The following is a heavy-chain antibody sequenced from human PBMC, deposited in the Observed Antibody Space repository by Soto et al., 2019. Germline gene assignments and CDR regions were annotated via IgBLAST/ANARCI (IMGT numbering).Heavy chain of an antibody. J-gene: IGHJ5*02. CDR3: ARDVLTAVAGSVNWFDP. CDR2: IWYDGTKK. V-gene: IGHV3-33*01. Sequence: GGSLRLSCAASGFSLRTYGMHWLRRAPGKGLEWVAFIWYDGTKKFYANSVKGRSTISKDNSNNILYLQMSSLRAEDTAVYYCARDVLTAVAGSVNWFDPWGQGTLVTVSS. D-gene: IGHD6-19*01. CDR1: GFSLRTYG.